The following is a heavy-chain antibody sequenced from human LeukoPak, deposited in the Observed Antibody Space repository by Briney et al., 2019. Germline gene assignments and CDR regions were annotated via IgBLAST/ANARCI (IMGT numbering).Heavy chain of an antibody. D-gene: IGHD6-13*01. Sequence: GGSLRLSCAASGFTFSSYAMSWVRQAPGKGLEWVSAISGSGGSAYYADSVKGRFAISRDNSKDTLYLQMNSLRAEDTAVYYCAKAQQQPVPNYFDYWGQGALVTVSS. CDR2: ISGSGGSA. J-gene: IGHJ4*02. CDR3: AKAQQQPVPNYFDY. CDR1: GFTFSSYA. V-gene: IGHV3-23*01.